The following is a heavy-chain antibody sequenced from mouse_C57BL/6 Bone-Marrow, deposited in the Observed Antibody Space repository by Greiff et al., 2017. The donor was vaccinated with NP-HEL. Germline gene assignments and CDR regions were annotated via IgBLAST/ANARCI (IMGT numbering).Heavy chain of an antibody. D-gene: IGHD2-3*01. CDR1: GYTFTSYG. J-gene: IGHJ4*01. CDR3: ARSIYDGYYERAMDY. CDR2: IYPRSGNT. Sequence: VQLQQSGAELARPGASVKLSCKASGYTFTSYGISWVKQRTGQGLEWIGEIYPRSGNTYYNEKFKGKATLTADKSSSTAYMELRSLTSEDSAVYFCARSIYDGYYERAMDYWGQGTSVTVSS. V-gene: IGHV1-81*01.